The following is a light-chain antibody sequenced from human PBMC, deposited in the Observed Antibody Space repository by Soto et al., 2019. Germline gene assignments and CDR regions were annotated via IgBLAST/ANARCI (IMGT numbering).Light chain of an antibody. V-gene: IGKV3-20*01. CDR2: VAS. CDR3: QQFGRSPLFS. Sequence: EIVLTQSPGTLSLSPGERATLSWRASQSVSSSYLAWYQHKAGQAPRLLIYVASSRATGIPDRFSGSGSGTDFTLTISRLEPEDFAVYYCQQFGRSPLFSFGPGTTVYVK. CDR1: QSVSSSY. J-gene: IGKJ3*01.